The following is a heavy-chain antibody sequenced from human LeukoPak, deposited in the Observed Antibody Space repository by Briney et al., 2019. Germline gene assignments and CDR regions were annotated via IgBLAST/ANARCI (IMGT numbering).Heavy chain of an antibody. CDR1: GGSISSYY. J-gene: IGHJ4*02. V-gene: IGHV4-4*07. Sequence: SETLSLTCTVSGGSISSYYWSWIRQPAGKGLEWIGRIYTSGSTNYNPSLKSRVTMSVDTSKNQFSLKLSSATTADTAVYYCARARLRGWTTPPGGFDYWGQGTLVTVSS. D-gene: IGHD3/OR15-3a*01. CDR2: IYTSGST. CDR3: ARARLRGWTTPPGGFDY.